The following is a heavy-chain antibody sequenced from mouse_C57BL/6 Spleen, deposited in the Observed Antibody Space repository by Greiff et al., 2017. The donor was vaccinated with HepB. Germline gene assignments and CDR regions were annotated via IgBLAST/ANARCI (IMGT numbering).Heavy chain of an antibody. V-gene: IGHV1-50*01. CDR2: IDPSDSYT. CDR3: ARLEGY. Sequence: QVQLQQPGAELVKPGASVKLSCKASGYTFTSYWMQWVKQRPGQGLEWIGEIDPSDSYTNYNQKFKGKATLTADTSSSTAYMQLSSLTAEDSAVYYYARLEGYWGQGTTLTVSS. CDR1: GYTFTSYW. J-gene: IGHJ2*01.